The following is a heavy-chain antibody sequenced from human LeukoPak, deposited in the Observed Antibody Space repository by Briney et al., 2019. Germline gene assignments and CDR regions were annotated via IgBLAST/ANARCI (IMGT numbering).Heavy chain of an antibody. D-gene: IGHD6-6*01. V-gene: IGHV3-23*01. J-gene: IGHJ4*02. CDR3: TKGQSTIATRSFDS. CDR2: ISINSANT. CDR1: GFSFSTYG. Sequence: GGSLRLSCAASGFSFSTYGMNWVRQAPGKGLEWVSTISINSANTYYTDSVKGRFTISRDNSRSMLFLQMNSLSAEDTAVYYCTKGQSTIATRSFDSWGQGTLVTVSS.